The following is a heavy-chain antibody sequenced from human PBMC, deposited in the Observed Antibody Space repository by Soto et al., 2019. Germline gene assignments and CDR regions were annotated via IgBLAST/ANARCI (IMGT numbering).Heavy chain of an antibody. CDR1: GGTFSSYA. Sequence: QVQLVQSGAEVKKPGSSVKVSCKASGGTFSSYAISWVRQAPGQGLEWMGGIIPIFGTANYAQKFQGRVTITAXXSXSQXYMGLGSLRSEDTAVYYCATQRFLEWSYYYYGMDVWGQGTTVTVSS. CDR3: ATQRFLEWSYYYYGMDV. CDR2: IIPIFGTA. D-gene: IGHD3-3*01. V-gene: IGHV1-69*14. J-gene: IGHJ6*02.